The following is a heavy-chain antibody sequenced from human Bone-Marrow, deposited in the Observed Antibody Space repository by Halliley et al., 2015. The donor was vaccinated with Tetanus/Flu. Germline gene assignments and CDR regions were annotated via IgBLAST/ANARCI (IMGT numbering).Heavy chain of an antibody. J-gene: IGHJ3*02. D-gene: IGHD3-10*01. Sequence: GYVYFPGSTNSSPPLRSRVRISVDTAKNQFSLKLTSGTAADPAVYYCARPMVRGVLPNGAFDIWGHGTLVTVSS. CDR2: VYFPGST. V-gene: IGHV4-61*07. CDR3: ARPMVRGVLPNGAFDI.